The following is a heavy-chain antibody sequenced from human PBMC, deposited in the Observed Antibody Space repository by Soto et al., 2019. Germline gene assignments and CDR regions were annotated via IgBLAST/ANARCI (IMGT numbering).Heavy chain of an antibody. D-gene: IGHD1-26*01. J-gene: IGHJ4*02. CDR3: AKYTYSGSSHFDY. Sequence: GGSLRLSCAASGFTFNNSAMSWVRQAPGKGLDWVSSISDSGVSTYYADSVKGRFTISRDNSKSTLYLQMNSLRAEVTAVYSCAKYTYSGSSHFDYWGQGTLVTVSS. CDR1: GFTFNNSA. CDR2: ISDSGVST. V-gene: IGHV3-23*01.